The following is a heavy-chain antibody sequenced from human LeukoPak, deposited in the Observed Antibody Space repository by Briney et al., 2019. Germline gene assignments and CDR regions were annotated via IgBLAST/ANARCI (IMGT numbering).Heavy chain of an antibody. CDR3: ARDQVAVAEPNWFDP. D-gene: IGHD6-19*01. CDR1: GGSISRGSYH. J-gene: IGHJ5*02. V-gene: IGHV4-61*02. Sequence: SQTLSLTCTVSGGSISRGSYHWSWIRQPAGKGLEWIGRFYTSGTPNYNPSLKSRVTILVDTSKNQFSLKLSSVTAADTAVYYCARDQVAVAEPNWFDPWGQGTLVTVSS. CDR2: FYTSGTP.